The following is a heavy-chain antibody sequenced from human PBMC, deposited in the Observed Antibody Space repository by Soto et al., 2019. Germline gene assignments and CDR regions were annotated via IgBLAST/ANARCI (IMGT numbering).Heavy chain of an antibody. J-gene: IGHJ6*02. CDR1: RYTFTSYY. V-gene: IGHV1-46*01. Sequence: ASVKVSCKASRYTFTSYYMHWVRQAPGQGLEWMGIINPSGGSTSYAQKFQGRVTMTRDTSTSTVYMELSSLRSEDTAVYYCATALIAVAGTGHYYGMDVWGQGTTVTVSS. CDR3: ATALIAVAGTGHYYGMDV. CDR2: INPSGGST. D-gene: IGHD6-19*01.